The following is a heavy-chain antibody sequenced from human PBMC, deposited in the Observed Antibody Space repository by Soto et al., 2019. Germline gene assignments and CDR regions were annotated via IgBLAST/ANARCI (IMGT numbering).Heavy chain of an antibody. J-gene: IGHJ3*02. CDR3: TKPKNCSGGICYANGFEI. D-gene: IGHD2-15*01. CDR1: GYSFTSYW. CDR2: IYPGDSDT. V-gene: IGHV5-51*01. Sequence: GASLKISCKGSGYSFTSYWIGWVRQMPAKVLEWMGIIYPGDSDTRYSPSFQGQVTISADKSISTAYLQWSSLKASDTAMHYCTKPKNCSGGICYANGFEIWGQRTM.